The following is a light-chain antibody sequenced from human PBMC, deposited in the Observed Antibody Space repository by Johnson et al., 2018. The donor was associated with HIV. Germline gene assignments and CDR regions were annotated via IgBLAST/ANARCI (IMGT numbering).Light chain of an antibody. J-gene: IGLJ1*01. CDR2: DNN. CDR3: GTWDSSLSAYV. CDR1: SSNIGNNY. V-gene: IGLV1-51*01. Sequence: QPVLTQPPSVSAAPGQKVTISCSGSSSNIGNNYVSWYQQLPGTAPKLLLYDNNKRPSGIPDRLSGSKSGTSATLGITGLQTGDEADYYCGTWDSSLSAYVVGTGTEVTV.